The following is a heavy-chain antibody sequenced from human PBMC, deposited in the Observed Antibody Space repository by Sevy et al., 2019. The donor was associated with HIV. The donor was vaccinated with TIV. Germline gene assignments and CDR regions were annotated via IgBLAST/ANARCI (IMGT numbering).Heavy chain of an antibody. CDR3: ARLRTTYYDILTGYYNVLDAFDI. Sequence: ASVKVSCKASGYTFTSYGISWVRQAPGQGLEWMGWISASNGNTNYAQKLQGRVTMTTDTSTSTAYMELRSLRSDDTAVYYCARLRTTYYDILTGYYNVLDAFDIWGQGTMVTVSS. CDR1: GYTFTSYG. V-gene: IGHV1-18*01. J-gene: IGHJ3*02. CDR2: ISASNGNT. D-gene: IGHD3-9*01.